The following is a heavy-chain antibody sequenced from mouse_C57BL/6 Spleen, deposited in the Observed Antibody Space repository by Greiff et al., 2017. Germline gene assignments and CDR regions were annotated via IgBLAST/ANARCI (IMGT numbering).Heavy chain of an antibody. D-gene: IGHD1-1*01. Sequence: QVHVKQSGAELVKPGASVKLSCKASGYTFTSYWMHWVKQRPGQGLEWIGMIHPNSGSTNYNEKFKSKDTLTVDKSSSTAYMQLSSLTSEDSAVYYCARDRYYGSRDWYFDVWGTGTTVTVSS. CDR2: IHPNSGST. V-gene: IGHV1-64*01. CDR1: GYTFTSYW. J-gene: IGHJ1*03. CDR3: ARDRYYGSRDWYFDV.